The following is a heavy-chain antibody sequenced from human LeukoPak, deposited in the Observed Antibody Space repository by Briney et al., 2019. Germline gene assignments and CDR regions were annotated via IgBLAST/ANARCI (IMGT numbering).Heavy chain of an antibody. CDR2: INPHSGGT. V-gene: IGHV1-2*02. CDR3: ARGDCSSTSCYIINWFDP. CDR1: GYTFTGYY. Sequence: GASVKVSCKASGYTFTGYYMHWVRQAPAQRREGMGWINPHSGGTNYEQKFQGRVTMTRDTSISTAYMELSRLRSDDTAVYYCARGDCSSTSCYIINWFDPWGQGTLVTVSS. D-gene: IGHD2-2*01. J-gene: IGHJ5*02.